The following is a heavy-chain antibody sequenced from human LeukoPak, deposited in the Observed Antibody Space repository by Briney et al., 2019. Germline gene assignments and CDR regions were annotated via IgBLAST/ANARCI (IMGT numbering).Heavy chain of an antibody. D-gene: IGHD1-26*01. CDR3: ARDGGTFSFSFDY. CDR2: INPNSGGT. CDR1: GYTFTGYY. J-gene: IGHJ4*02. Sequence: ASVKVSCKASGYTFTGYYMHWVRQAPGQGLEWMGWINPNSGGTNYAQKFQGRVTMTRDTSISTAYMELSRLRSDDTAVYYCARDGGTFSFSFDYWGQGTLVTVSS. V-gene: IGHV1-2*02.